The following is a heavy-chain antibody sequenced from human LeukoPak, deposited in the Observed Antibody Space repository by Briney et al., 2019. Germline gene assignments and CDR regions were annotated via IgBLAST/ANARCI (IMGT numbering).Heavy chain of an antibody. CDR3: ARDQGVATIDY. V-gene: IGHV4-38-2*02. J-gene: IGHJ4*02. Sequence: KPSETLSLTCTVSGYSISSGYYWGWIRQPPGKGLEWIGSIYHSGSTYYNPSLKSRVTISVDTSKNQFSLKLSSVTAADTAVYYCARDQGVATIDYWGQGTLVTVSS. D-gene: IGHD5-24*01. CDR2: IYHSGST. CDR1: GYSISSGYY.